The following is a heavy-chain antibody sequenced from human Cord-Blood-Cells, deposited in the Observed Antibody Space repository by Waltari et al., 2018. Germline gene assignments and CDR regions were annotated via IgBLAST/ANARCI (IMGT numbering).Heavy chain of an antibody. CDR1: GNTLTELS. CDR3: ATDPAGNWNAFDI. D-gene: IGHD1-1*01. J-gene: IGHJ3*02. V-gene: IGHV1-24*01. Sequence: QVQLVQTGAEGKKPGASVKDTGKVSGNTLTELSMHWVRQAPGKGLEWMGGFDPEDGETIYAQKFHGRVTMTGDTSTDTAYMELSSLRSEDTAVYYCATDPAGNWNAFDIWGQGTMVTVSS. CDR2: FDPEDGET.